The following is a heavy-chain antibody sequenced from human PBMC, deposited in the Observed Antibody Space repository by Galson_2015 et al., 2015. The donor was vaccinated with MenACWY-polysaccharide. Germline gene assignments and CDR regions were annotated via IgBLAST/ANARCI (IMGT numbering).Heavy chain of an antibody. V-gene: IGHV3-49*03. CDR2: IRSKAYGGTP. CDR1: GFNFGDYG. D-gene: IGHD2-2*02. J-gene: IGHJ3*02. Sequence: SLRLSCAASGFNFGDYGVIWIRQAPGKGLEWISLIRSKAYGGTPESAASVKGRFTMSRDDSKRIAYLQMNSLNTEDTAVYYCTRIYESIHAQYVSFDTLDIGGPGIFVSVSS. CDR3: TRIYESIHAQYVSFDTLDI.